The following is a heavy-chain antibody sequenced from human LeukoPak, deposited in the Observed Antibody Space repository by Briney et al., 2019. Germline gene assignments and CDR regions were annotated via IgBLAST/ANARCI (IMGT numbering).Heavy chain of an antibody. J-gene: IGHJ4*02. CDR3: AKAGYCSSTSCYSIDY. CDR1: GFIFHDSV. D-gene: IGHD2-2*01. V-gene: IGHV3-9*01. Sequence: PGRSLRLSCAASGFIFHDSVMHWVRQAPGKGLEWVSGVSKKSDYMAYADSVKGRFTISRDNSKNTLYLQMNSLRAEDTAVYYCAKAGYCSSTSCYSIDYWGQGTLVTVSS. CDR2: VSKKSDYM.